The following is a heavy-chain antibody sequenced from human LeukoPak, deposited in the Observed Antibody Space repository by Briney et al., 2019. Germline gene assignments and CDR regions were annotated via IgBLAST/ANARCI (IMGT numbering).Heavy chain of an antibody. CDR1: GFTFSSYA. CDR3: AKAHYYDSSGYYPFDY. Sequence: GGSLRLSCAASGFTFSSYAMSLVRQAAGKGLEWVSTMSGSGGGTYYADSVKGRFTISRDNSKNALYLQMNGLRAEDTAVYYCAKAHYYDSSGYYPFDYWGQGTLVTVSS. J-gene: IGHJ4*02. V-gene: IGHV3-23*01. CDR2: MSGSGGGT. D-gene: IGHD3-22*01.